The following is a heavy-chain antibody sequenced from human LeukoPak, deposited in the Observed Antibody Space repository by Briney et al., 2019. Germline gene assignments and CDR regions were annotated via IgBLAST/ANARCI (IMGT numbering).Heavy chain of an antibody. CDR3: ARTPYVRYFYGMDI. V-gene: IGHV4-59*01. Sequence: SETLSLTCTVSGVSIGSYYWNWIRQPPGKGLEWIGYIYYSGSTNYNPSLKSRVTISVDTSKNQFSLKLNSVTAADTAVYYCARTPYVRYFYGMDICGQGTTVTVSS. J-gene: IGHJ6*02. CDR1: GVSIGSYY. CDR2: IYYSGST. D-gene: IGHD3-10*02.